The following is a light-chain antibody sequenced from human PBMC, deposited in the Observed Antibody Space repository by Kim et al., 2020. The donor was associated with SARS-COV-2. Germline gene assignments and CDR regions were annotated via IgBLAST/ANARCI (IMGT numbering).Light chain of an antibody. CDR3: QQYGSSPPYT. CDR1: QSVSNSY. V-gene: IGKV3-20*01. J-gene: IGKJ2*01. CDR2: GAS. Sequence: EIVLTQSPGTLSLSPGERATLSCRASQSVSNSYLAWYQQKPGQAPRLLIYGASSRATGIPDKFSGSGSGKDFTLTISRLEPEDFAMYYCQQYGSSPPYTFGQGTKLEI.